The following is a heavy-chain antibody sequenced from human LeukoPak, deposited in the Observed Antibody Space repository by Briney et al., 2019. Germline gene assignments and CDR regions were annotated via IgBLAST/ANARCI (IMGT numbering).Heavy chain of an antibody. CDR1: GGSFSDYY. D-gene: IGHD6-6*01. J-gene: IGHJ4*02. V-gene: IGHV4-34*01. Sequence: SETLSLTCAVYGGSFSDYYWGWIRQPPGKGLEWIGEINHSGSTNYNPSLKSRVTISVDTSKNQFSLKLSSVTAADTAVYYCAGSIAARLDYWGQGTLVTVSS. CDR3: AGSIAARLDY. CDR2: INHSGST.